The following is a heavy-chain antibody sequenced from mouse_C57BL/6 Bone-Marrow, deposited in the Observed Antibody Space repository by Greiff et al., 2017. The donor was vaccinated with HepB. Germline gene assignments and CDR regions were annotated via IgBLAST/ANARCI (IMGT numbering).Heavy chain of an antibody. D-gene: IGHD2-3*01. CDR2: ISSGSSTI. CDR1: GFTFSDYG. CDR3: AMGWLLRAMDY. Sequence: EVQGVESGGGLVKPGGSLKLSCAASGFTFSDYGMHWVRQAPEKGLEWVAYISSGSSTIYYADTVKGRFTISSDNAKNTLFLQMTSLRSEDTAMYYCAMGWLLRAMDYWGQGTSVTVSS. J-gene: IGHJ4*01. V-gene: IGHV5-17*01.